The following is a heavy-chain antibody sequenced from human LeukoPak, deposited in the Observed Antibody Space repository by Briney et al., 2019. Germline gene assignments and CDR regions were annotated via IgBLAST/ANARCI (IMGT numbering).Heavy chain of an antibody. D-gene: IGHD3-10*01. CDR3: ARGREYYYGSGSPTDYGMDV. Sequence: ESLKISCKGSGYSFTSYWIGWVRQMPGKGLEWMGIIYPGDSDTRYSPSFQGQVTISADKSISTAYLQWSSLKASDTAMYYCARGREYYYGSGSPTDYGMDVWGKGTTVTVSS. V-gene: IGHV5-51*01. J-gene: IGHJ6*04. CDR2: IYPGDSDT. CDR1: GYSFTSYW.